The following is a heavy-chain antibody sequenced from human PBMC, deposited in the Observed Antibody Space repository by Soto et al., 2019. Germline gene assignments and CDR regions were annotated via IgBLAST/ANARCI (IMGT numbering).Heavy chain of an antibody. V-gene: IGHV4-59*01. D-gene: IGHD3-10*01. J-gene: IGHJ4*02. CDR1: GGSISGYY. CDR2: IYYSGST. Sequence: SETLSLTCTVSGGSISGYYWSWIRQPPGKGLEWIGYIYYSGSTNYNPSLKSRVTISVDTSKNQFSLKLSSVTAADTAVYYCARDYRGDGYNPYYFDYWSQGTLVTVSS. CDR3: ARDYRGDGYNPYYFDY.